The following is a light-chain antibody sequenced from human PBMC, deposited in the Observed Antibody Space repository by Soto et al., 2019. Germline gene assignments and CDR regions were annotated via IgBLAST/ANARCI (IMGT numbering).Light chain of an antibody. CDR3: MQGVQTPPIT. Sequence: DIVMTQSPLSLPVIPGYPSSISCISXHSLQHNNGYNYLDWYLQKPGQSPQLLIYLGSNRASGVPDRFSGSGSGTDFTLKISRVEAEDVGVYYCMQGVQTPPITFGQGTRLEI. CDR1: HSLQHNNGYNY. J-gene: IGKJ5*01. CDR2: LGS. V-gene: IGKV2-28*01.